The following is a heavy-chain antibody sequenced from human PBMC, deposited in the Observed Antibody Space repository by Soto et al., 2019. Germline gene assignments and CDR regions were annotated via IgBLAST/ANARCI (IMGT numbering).Heavy chain of an antibody. Sequence: GGSLRLSCAASGFTFSSYWMHWVRQAPGKGLVWVSRINSDGSSTSYADSVKGRFTISRDNAKNTLYLQMNSLRAEDTAVYYCARGGDFWSGYYRIRMDVWGQGTTVTVSS. J-gene: IGHJ6*02. CDR3: ARGGDFWSGYYRIRMDV. V-gene: IGHV3-74*01. CDR1: GFTFSSYW. CDR2: INSDGSST. D-gene: IGHD3-3*01.